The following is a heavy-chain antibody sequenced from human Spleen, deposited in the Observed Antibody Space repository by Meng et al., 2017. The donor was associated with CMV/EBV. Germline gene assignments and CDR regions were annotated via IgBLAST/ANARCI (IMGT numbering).Heavy chain of an antibody. J-gene: IGHJ6*02. D-gene: IGHD2-2*01. CDR2: IRSEPYAYGGAT. Sequence: GGSLRLSCSGSGFAFGDYAMTWVRQAPGKGLEWVGFIRSEPYAYGGATQYAASVKGRFTISRDDSKSIAYLQMNSLKTEDTAVYYCTSIVVPAATGTEYYYYYGMDVWGQGTTVTVSS. V-gene: IGHV3-49*04. CDR3: TSIVVPAATGTEYYYYYGMDV. CDR1: GFAFGDYA.